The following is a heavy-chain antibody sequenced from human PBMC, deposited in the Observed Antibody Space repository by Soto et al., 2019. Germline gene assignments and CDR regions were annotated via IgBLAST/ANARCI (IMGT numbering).Heavy chain of an antibody. V-gene: IGHV3-74*03. CDR3: PRDEGVSKVRGYDN. Sequence: EAQLVRSGGGLVRPGWSRRLSCAAYGLTFSSYWMHWVRQAPWKVLVWVASIKTDGSRTPYADSVKGRFTISRDNAKNTLYMQMNSLRAEDQAVYYCPRDEGVSKVRGYDNLGQGTLVAVCS. D-gene: IGHD3-10*01. J-gene: IGHJ4*02. CDR1: GLTFSSYW. CDR2: IKTDGSRT.